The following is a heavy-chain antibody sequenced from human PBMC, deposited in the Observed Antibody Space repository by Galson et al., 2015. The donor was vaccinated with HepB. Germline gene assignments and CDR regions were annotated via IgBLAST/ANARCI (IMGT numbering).Heavy chain of an antibody. CDR2: INHSGST. J-gene: IGHJ4*02. CDR3: ARRPSYNWNSRVPYYFDY. V-gene: IGHV4-34*01. CDR1: GGSFSGYY. Sequence: ETLSLTCAVYGGSFSGYYWSWIRQPPGKGLEWIGEINHSGSTNYNPSLKSRVTISVDTSKNQFSLKLSSVTAADTAVYYCARRPSYNWNSRVPYYFDYWGQGTLVTVSS. D-gene: IGHD1-1*01.